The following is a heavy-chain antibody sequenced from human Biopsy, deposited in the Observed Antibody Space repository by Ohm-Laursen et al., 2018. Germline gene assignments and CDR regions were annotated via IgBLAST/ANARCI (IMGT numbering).Heavy chain of an antibody. Sequence: EASVKVSCKASGYTFSGYYIHWGRKAPGQGLEWMGWIDPNRGAKNSAQNFQGRVTMTKDTSLNTAYMEFSRLRSDDTAVYYCARATNSTGWPYYYFYGMDVWGQGTTVTVSS. CDR3: ARATNSTGWPYYYFYGMDV. CDR2: IDPNRGAK. CDR1: GYTFSGYY. J-gene: IGHJ6*02. D-gene: IGHD2/OR15-2a*01. V-gene: IGHV1-2*02.